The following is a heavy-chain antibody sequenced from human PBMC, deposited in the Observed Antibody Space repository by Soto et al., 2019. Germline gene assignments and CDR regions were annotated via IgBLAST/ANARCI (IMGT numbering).Heavy chain of an antibody. D-gene: IGHD6-19*01. V-gene: IGHV3-53*02. CDR1: GFSISINY. CDR2: IHSGGNT. Sequence: EVQLVETGGGLIQPGGSLRLSCAASGFSISINYMSWVRQAPGKGLEWVSIIHSGGNTDYDDSVKGRFTVTRDNSKNTVYLQMNSMRAEYTAIYYCASIAVAEGFDPWGQGTLVTVSS. CDR3: ASIAVAEGFDP. J-gene: IGHJ5*02.